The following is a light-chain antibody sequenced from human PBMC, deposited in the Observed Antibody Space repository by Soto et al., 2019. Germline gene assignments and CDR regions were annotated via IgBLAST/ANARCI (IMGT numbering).Light chain of an antibody. Sequence: EVVMTQSPVTLSVSPGETATLSCRASQTVYSNLAWYQQKPGQAPRLLIHAASTRASGVPARFSGSGSGTDFTLTISSLQSQDFAVHYCQQYNTWPPITFGPGTRLDIK. CDR3: QQYNTWPPIT. V-gene: IGKV3-15*01. CDR1: QTVYSN. CDR2: AAS. J-gene: IGKJ5*01.